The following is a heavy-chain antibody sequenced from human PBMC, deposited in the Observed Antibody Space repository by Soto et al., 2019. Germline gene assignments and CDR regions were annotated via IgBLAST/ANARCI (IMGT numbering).Heavy chain of an antibody. CDR1: GFTFSGSA. D-gene: IGHD6-6*01. CDR2: IRSKANSYAT. Sequence: PGGSLRLSCAASGFTFSGSAMHWVRQASGKGLEWVGRIRSKANSYATAYAASVKGRFTISRDDSKNTAYLQMNSLKTEDTAVYYCTRHIFNTAARPFYYYGMDVWGQGTTVTVSS. CDR3: TRHIFNTAARPFYYYGMDV. V-gene: IGHV3-73*01. J-gene: IGHJ6*02.